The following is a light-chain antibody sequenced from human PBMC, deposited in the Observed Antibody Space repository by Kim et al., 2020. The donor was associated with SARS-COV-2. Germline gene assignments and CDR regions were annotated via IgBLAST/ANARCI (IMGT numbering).Light chain of an antibody. J-gene: IGKJ2*01. Sequence: ATINCKSSQSIFYSVNNKNDLAWYQQKPEQPPKRLIYWASTRESGVPDRFSGSGSGTDFTLTITSLQAEDVAVYYCQQYYSSPRTFGQGTKLEI. CDR1: QSIFYSVNNKND. V-gene: IGKV4-1*01. CDR2: WAS. CDR3: QQYYSSPRT.